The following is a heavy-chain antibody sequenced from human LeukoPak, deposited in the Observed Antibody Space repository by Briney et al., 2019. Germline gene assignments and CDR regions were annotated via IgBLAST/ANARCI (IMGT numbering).Heavy chain of an antibody. CDR1: GYTFTSYA. D-gene: IGHD5-18*01. J-gene: IGHJ5*02. V-gene: IGHV7-4-1*02. Sequence: ASVKVSCKASGYTFTSYAMNWVRQAPGQGLEWMGWINTNTGNPTYAQGFTGRFVFSLDTSVSTAYLQISSLKAEDTAVYYCAGVGGDSYNNWFDPWGQGTLVTVSS. CDR2: INTNTGNP. CDR3: AGVGGDSYNNWFDP.